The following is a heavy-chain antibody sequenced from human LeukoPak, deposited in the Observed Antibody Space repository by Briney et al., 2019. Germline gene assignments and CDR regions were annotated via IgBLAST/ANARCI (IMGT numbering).Heavy chain of an antibody. CDR2: INPSGGST. CDR3: ARAPVVVVVAATPYYYYGMDV. D-gene: IGHD2-15*01. CDR1: GYTFTSYY. Sequence: ASVKVSCKASGYTFTSYYMHWVRQAPGQGLEWMGIINPSGGSTSYAQKFQGRVTMTRDTSTSAVYMELSSLRSEDTAVYYCARAPVVVVVAATPYYYYGMDVWGQGTTVTVSS. J-gene: IGHJ6*02. V-gene: IGHV1-46*01.